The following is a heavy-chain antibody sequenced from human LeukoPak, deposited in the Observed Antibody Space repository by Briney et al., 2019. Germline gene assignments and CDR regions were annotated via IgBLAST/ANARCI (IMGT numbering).Heavy chain of an antibody. J-gene: IGHJ6*02. CDR2: ISSSSSYI. CDR1: GFTFSSYS. D-gene: IGHD3-10*01. V-gene: IGHV3-21*01. Sequence: GGSLRLSCAASGFTFSSYSMNWVRQAPGKGLEWVSSISSSSSYIYYADSVKGRFTISRDNAKNSLYLQMNSLRAEDTAVYYCARDDRSVWFGELWDPHTSTFYYYYGMDVWGQGTTVTVSS. CDR3: ARDDRSVWFGELWDPHTSTFYYYYGMDV.